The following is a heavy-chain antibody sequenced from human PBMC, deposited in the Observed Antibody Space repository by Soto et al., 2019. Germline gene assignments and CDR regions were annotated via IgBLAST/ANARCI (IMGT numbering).Heavy chain of an antibody. CDR2: IYYTGST. CDR1: GVSISGTTYY. V-gene: IGHV4-39*01. CDR3: ARRIAATGQTFDH. Sequence: LSLTCSVSGVSISGTTYYWGWIRQSPGRRLEWIGNIYYTGSTYYNPSLKSRVTVSVDTSKNQFSLKLNSVTAADTAVYYCARRIAATGQTFDHWGQGTLVTVSS. D-gene: IGHD6-13*01. J-gene: IGHJ4*02.